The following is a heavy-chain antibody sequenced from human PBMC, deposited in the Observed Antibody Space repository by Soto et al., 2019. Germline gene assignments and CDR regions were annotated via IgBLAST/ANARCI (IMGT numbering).Heavy chain of an antibody. V-gene: IGHV3-30-3*01. CDR2: ISSDGTRN. Sequence: GGSLRLSCATSGFIFSNSAMHWIRRAPGKALEWVSVISSDGTRNYYADSVEGRFTISRDNSKDTLYLHMDSLRTEDTAVYYFATSGDCRSRDCYRAFDHWGLGTLVTVSS. D-gene: IGHD2-21*02. CDR3: ATSGDCRSRDCYRAFDH. J-gene: IGHJ4*02. CDR1: GFIFSNSA.